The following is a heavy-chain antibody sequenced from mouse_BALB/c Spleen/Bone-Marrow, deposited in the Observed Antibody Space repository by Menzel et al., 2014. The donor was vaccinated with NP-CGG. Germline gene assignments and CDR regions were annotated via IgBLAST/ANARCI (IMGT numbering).Heavy chain of an antibody. V-gene: IGHV4-1*02. CDR3: ARLGYYGSFAY. J-gene: IGHJ3*01. CDR2: INPDSNTI. D-gene: IGHD1-2*01. Sequence: EVKLMESGGGLVQPGGSLKLSCAASGFDFSRYWMSWVRQAPGKGLEWIGEINPDSNTINYTPSLKDKFIISRDNAKKTLYLQMSKVRSDDTALYYCARLGYYGSFAYLCQGTLVTVSA. CDR1: GFDFSRYW.